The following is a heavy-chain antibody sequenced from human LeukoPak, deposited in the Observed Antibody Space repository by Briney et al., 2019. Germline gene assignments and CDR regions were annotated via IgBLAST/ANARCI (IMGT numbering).Heavy chain of an antibody. Sequence: ASVKVSCKASGYTVTSYAMNWVRQAPGQGLEWMGWMNTNTGNPTYAQGFTGRFVFSLDTSVSTAYLQISSLKAEDTAVYYCARDSDSSSWYYGEEYFDYWGQGTLVTVSS. D-gene: IGHD6-13*01. J-gene: IGHJ4*02. CDR3: ARDSDSSSWYYGEEYFDY. CDR1: GYTVTSYA. V-gene: IGHV7-4-1*02. CDR2: MNTNTGNP.